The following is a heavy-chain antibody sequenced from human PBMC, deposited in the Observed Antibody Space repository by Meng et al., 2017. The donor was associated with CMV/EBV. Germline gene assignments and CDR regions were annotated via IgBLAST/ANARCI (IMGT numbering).Heavy chain of an antibody. D-gene: IGHD3-3*01. V-gene: IGHV3-30-3*01. CDR2: ISYDGSNK. J-gene: IGHJ6*02. Sequence: GESLKISCAASGFTFSSYAMHWVRQAPGKGLEWVAVISYDGSNKYYADSVKGRFTISRDNAKNSLYLQMNSLRAEDTAVYYCARDPNTYYDFWSGYYRVYYYGMDVWGQGTTVTVSS. CDR1: GFTFSSYA. CDR3: ARDPNTYYDFWSGYYRVYYYGMDV.